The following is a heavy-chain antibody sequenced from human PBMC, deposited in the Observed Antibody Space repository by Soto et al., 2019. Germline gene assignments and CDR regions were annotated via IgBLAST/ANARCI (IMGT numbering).Heavy chain of an antibody. Sequence: PSETLSLTCTVSGGSVSSGSYYWSWIRQPPGKGLEWIGYIYYSGSTNYNPSLKSRVTISVDTSKNQFSLKLSSVTAADTAVYYRASPALTFGTIRSWGQGTLVTVS. CDR2: IYYSGST. J-gene: IGHJ4*02. D-gene: IGHD3-16*01. V-gene: IGHV4-61*01. CDR1: GGSVSSGSYY. CDR3: ASPALTFGTIRS.